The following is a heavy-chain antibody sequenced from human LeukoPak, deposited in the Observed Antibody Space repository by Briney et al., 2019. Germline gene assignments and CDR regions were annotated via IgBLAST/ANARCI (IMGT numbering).Heavy chain of an antibody. V-gene: IGHV3-72*01. CDR3: ARDGY. Sequence: PGGSLRLSCAASGFTFSDHYMDWVRQAPGKGLEWVGRTRNKANSYTTVYAASVKGRFTISRDDSKNSLYLQMNSLKTEDTAVYYCARDGYWGQGTLVTVSS. J-gene: IGHJ4*02. CDR1: GFTFSDHY. CDR2: TRNKANSYTT.